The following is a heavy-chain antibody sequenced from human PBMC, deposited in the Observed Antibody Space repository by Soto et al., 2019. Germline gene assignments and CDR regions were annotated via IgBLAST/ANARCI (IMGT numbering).Heavy chain of an antibody. CDR1: GFTFSTYA. J-gene: IGHJ6*02. Sequence: GSLRLSCAASGFTFSTYAMNWVRQAPGKGLEWVSAISGSGGTTYYADSVKGRFTISRDNSKNTLYLQMNSLRAEDTAVYYCAKDYYYYYGMDVWGQGTTVTVSS. CDR3: AKDYYYYYGMDV. V-gene: IGHV3-23*01. CDR2: ISGSGGTT.